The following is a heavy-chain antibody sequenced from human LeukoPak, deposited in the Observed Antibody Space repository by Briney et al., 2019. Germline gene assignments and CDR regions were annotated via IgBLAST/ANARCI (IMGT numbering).Heavy chain of an antibody. V-gene: IGHV1-2*02. J-gene: IGHJ5*02. CDR2: INANSVGT. CDR1: GYTFTGHY. CDR3: ARDGGSGSYNWFDP. Sequence: GASVKVSCKASGYTFTGHYMHWVRQAPGQGLEWMGWINANSVGTNYEQKFQGRVTMTRDTSISTAYMELSRLRTDDTAVYYCARDGGSGSYNWFDPWGQGTLVTVSS. D-gene: IGHD3-10*01.